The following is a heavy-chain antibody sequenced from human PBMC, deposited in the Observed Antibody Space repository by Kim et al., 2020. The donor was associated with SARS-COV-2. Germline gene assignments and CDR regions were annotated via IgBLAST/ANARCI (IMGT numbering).Heavy chain of an antibody. J-gene: IGHJ6*02. V-gene: IGHV1-69*13. CDR2: IIPIFGTA. D-gene: IGHD2-2*01. CDR3: ARGEYCSSTSCYSLLYYGMDV. CDR1: GGTFSSYA. Sequence: SVKVSCKASGGTFSSYAISWVRQAPGQGLEWMGGIIPIFGTANYAQKFQGRVTITADESTSTAYMELSSLRSEDTAVYYCARGEYCSSTSCYSLLYYGMDVWGQGTTVTVSS.